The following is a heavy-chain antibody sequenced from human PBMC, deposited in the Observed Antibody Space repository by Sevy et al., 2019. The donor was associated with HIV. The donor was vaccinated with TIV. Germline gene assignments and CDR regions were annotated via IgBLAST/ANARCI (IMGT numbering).Heavy chain of an antibody. CDR3: GRGGETPRGFDP. V-gene: IGHV4-4*02. J-gene: IGHJ5*02. CDR1: GGSISSVNW. Sequence: SETLSLTFAVSGGSISSVNWWHWVRQPPGKGLEWIGEIYHSGYTNYNPSLKSRVTISVDNSKNQFSLRLSVVTAADTAVYYCGRGGETPRGFDPWGQGSLVTVSS. CDR2: IYHSGYT. D-gene: IGHD3-16*01.